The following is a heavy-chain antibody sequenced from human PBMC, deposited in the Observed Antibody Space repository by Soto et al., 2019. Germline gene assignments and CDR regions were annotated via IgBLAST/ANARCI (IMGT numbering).Heavy chain of an antibody. CDR3: AREPPSYYCDSSGYV. D-gene: IGHD3-22*01. J-gene: IGHJ6*02. CDR2: IYYSGST. CDR1: GGSVSSGSYY. Sequence: SETLSLTCAVSGGSVSSGSYYWSWIRQPPGKGLEWIGYIYYSGSTNYNPSLKSRVTISVDTSKNQFSLKLSSVTAADTAVYYCAREPPSYYCDSSGYVWGQGTTVTVSS. V-gene: IGHV4-61*01.